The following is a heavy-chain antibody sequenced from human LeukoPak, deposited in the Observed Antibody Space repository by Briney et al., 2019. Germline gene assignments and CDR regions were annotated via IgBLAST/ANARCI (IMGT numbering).Heavy chain of an antibody. CDR3: AGTSGSIDYY. Sequence: SETLSLTCTVSGGSIRSYYWSWIRQPPGKGLEWIGYIYYSGSTNYNPSLKSRVTISVDTSKNQFSLKLSSVTAADTAVYYCAGTSGSIDYYWGQGTLVTVSS. CDR2: IYYSGST. J-gene: IGHJ4*02. V-gene: IGHV4-59*08. CDR1: GGSIRSYY. D-gene: IGHD1-26*01.